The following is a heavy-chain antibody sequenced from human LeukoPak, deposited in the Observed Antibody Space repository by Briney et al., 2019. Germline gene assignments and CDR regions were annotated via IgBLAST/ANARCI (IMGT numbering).Heavy chain of an antibody. J-gene: IGHJ4*02. CDR3: VRHRQHCDGGSCFPPDS. CDR1: GASIRSPSDY. D-gene: IGHD2-15*01. Sequence: SETLSLTCTVSGASIRSPSDYWGWIRQPPGKRLEWIVATDYSGRAYYNPSLVSRFTISVYTSKHQSSLKLNSVTATDTAIYYCVRHRQHCDGGSCFPPDSWGQGTLVTVSS. V-gene: IGHV4-39*01. CDR2: TDYSGRA.